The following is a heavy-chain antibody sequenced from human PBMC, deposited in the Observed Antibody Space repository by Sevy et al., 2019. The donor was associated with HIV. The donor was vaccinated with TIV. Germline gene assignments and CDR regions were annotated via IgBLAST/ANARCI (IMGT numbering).Heavy chain of an antibody. J-gene: IGHJ4*02. Sequence: SETLSLTCTVSGGSISSGGYYWSWIRQHPGKGLEWIGYIYYSGSTYYNPSLKSRVTISVDTSKNQFSLKLSSVTAADTAVYYCARHPIHIVRHRSSGGTRAFGDTKFDYWGQGTLVTVSS. CDR1: GGSISSGGYY. CDR2: IYYSGST. V-gene: IGHV4-31*03. CDR3: ARHPIHIVRHRSSGGTRAFGDTKFDY. D-gene: IGHD2-8*01.